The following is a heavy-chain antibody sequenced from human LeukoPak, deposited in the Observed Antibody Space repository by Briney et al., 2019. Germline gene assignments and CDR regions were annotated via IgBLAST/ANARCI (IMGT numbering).Heavy chain of an antibody. D-gene: IGHD7-27*01. Sequence: GGSLRLSCAGSGYTFSSYSMNWVRQAPGKGLEWLSYISNTGNVIYYAGTVKGRFTVSRDNAKNSLYLQMNSLRVEDTAVYYCATKNPGDNWGQGTLVTVSS. J-gene: IGHJ4*02. CDR2: ISNTGNVI. CDR3: ATKNPGDN. V-gene: IGHV3-48*01. CDR1: GYTFSSYS.